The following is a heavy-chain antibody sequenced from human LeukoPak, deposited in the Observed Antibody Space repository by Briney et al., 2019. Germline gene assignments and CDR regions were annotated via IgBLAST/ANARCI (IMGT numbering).Heavy chain of an antibody. V-gene: IGHV1-2*02. J-gene: IGHJ6*02. CDR2: INPHSGGT. Sequence: ASVKVSYKASRYTFTGYYMHWVRQAPGQGLEWMGWINPHSGGTNYAQEIQGRVTMIRGPSISTVYMEVSRMRSDDTAVYYCAREVICTNGVCYTYYGMDVWGQGTAVTVSS. CDR1: RYTFTGYY. CDR3: AREVICTNGVCYTYYGMDV. D-gene: IGHD2-8*01.